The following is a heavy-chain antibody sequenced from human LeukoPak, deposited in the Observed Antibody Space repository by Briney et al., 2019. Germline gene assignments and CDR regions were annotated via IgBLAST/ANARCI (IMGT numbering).Heavy chain of an antibody. Sequence: PGGSLRLSCAASGFTFSSYAMSWVRQAPGKGLEWVSAISGSGGSTYYADSVKGRFTISRDNSKNTLYLQINSLRAEDTAVYYRAKDLRYSSSGGFDYWGQGTLVTVSS. V-gene: IGHV3-23*01. CDR1: GFTFSSYA. CDR3: AKDLRYSSSGGFDY. D-gene: IGHD6-6*01. CDR2: ISGSGGST. J-gene: IGHJ4*02.